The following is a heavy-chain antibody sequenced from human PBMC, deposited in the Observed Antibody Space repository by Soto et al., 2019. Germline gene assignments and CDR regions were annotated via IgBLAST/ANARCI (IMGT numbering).Heavy chain of an antibody. Sequence: ASVKVSCKASGYTFTSYDINWVRQATGQGLEWMGWMNPNSGNTGYVQKFQGRVTMTRNTSISTAYMELSSLRSEDTAVYYCARASFRYGDYEYNWFDPWGQGTLVTVSS. V-gene: IGHV1-8*01. D-gene: IGHD4-17*01. CDR3: ARASFRYGDYEYNWFDP. J-gene: IGHJ5*02. CDR2: MNPNSGNT. CDR1: GYTFTSYD.